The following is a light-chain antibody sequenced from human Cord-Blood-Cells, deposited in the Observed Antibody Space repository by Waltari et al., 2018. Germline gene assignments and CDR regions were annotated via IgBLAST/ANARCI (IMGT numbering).Light chain of an antibody. V-gene: IGLV3-21*03. CDR2: DDS. Sequence: SYVLTQPPSVSVAPGKTARITCGGNNIGSKSVHWYQQKPGQAPVLVVYDDSDRPSGIPERFAGSNSGNTATLTISRVEAGDEADYYCQGWDSSSDHPVVFGGGTKLTVL. CDR3: QGWDSSSDHPVV. CDR1: NIGSKS. J-gene: IGLJ2*01.